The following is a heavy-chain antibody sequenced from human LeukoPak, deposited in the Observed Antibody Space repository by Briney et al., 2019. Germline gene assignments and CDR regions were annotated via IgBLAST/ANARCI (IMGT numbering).Heavy chain of an antibody. CDR2: INPNSGGT. D-gene: IGHD3-22*01. CDR3: ASLINYYDSSGYYYHY. CDR1: GYTFTGYY. V-gene: IGHV1-2*06. J-gene: IGHJ4*02. Sequence: EASVKVSCKASGYTFTGYYMHWVRQAPGQGLEWMGRINPNSGGTNYAQKFQGRVTMTRDTSISTAYMGLSRLRSDDTAVYYCASLINYYDSSGYYYHYWGQGTLVTVSS.